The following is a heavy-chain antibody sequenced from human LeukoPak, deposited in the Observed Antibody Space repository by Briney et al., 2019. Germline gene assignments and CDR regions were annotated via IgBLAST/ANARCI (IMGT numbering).Heavy chain of an antibody. CDR2: IYPGDSAT. CDR1: GYSFTSYW. Sequence: GESLKISCKGSGYSFTSYWIGWVRQMPGKGLEWMGIIYPGDSATRYSPSFQGQVTISAHKPISTAYLQWSSLKAWDTAMYYCARHGDGYNVDYWGQGTLVTVSS. V-gene: IGHV5-51*01. D-gene: IGHD5-24*01. J-gene: IGHJ4*02. CDR3: ARHGDGYNVDY.